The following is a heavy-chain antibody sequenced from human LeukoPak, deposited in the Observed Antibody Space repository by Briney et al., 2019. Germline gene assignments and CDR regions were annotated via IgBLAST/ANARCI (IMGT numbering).Heavy chain of an antibody. CDR1: GFTFSSYV. CDR2: ISYDGSNE. J-gene: IGHJ6*03. V-gene: IGHV3-30*04. Sequence: GGSLRLSCAASGFTFSSYVMHWVRQAPGKGLEWVAIISYDGSNEYYADSVKGRFTISRDNSKNTLYLQMNSLRAEDTAVYYCAKDQRYCSGGSCYLLDYYYYMDVWGKGTTVTVSS. CDR3: AKDQRYCSGGSCYLLDYYYYMDV. D-gene: IGHD2-15*01.